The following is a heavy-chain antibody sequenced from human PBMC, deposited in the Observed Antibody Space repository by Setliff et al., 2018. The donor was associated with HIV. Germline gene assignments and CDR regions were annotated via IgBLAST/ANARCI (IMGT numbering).Heavy chain of an antibody. CDR1: GFAFSSHQ. V-gene: IGHV3-7*01. CDR3: ARDRVVGATLDPLDL. D-gene: IGHD1-26*01. CDR2: IRQDGTDK. J-gene: IGHJ3*01. Sequence: GGSLRLSCAASGFAFSSHQMSWVRQAPGKGLEWVAKIRQDGTDKYYVDSVKGRFTISRDNAKSSLYLQMNSLRAEDTAVYYCARDRVVGATLDPLDLWGQGTMVTVSS.